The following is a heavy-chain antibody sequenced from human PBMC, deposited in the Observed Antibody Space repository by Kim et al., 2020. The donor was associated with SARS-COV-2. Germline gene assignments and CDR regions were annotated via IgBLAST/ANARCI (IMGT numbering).Heavy chain of an antibody. CDR2: SSSSSRYI. CDR3: ARAYSSGWAYFDY. V-gene: IGHV3-21*01. D-gene: IGHD6-19*01. J-gene: IGHJ4*02. Sequence: GGSLRLSCAASGFTFSSYSMNWVRQAPGKGLEWVSSSSSSSRYIYYADSVKGRFTISRDNAKNSLYLQMNSLRAEDTAVYYCARAYSSGWAYFDYWGQGTLVTVSS. CDR1: GFTFSSYS.